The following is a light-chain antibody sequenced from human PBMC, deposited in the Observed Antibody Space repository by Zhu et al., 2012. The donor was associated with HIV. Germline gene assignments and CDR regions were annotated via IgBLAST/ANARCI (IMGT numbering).Light chain of an antibody. CDR3: QNYDSGPET. J-gene: IGKJ1*01. CDR2: RAS. V-gene: IGKV1-27*01. Sequence: DIQMTQSPSSLSVSIGDRVTITCRASQDINFHLAWYQQKPGRVPKLLISRASTLQSGVPSRFSGGASGTDFTLTISSLQPEDVATYFCQNYDSGPETFGQGTNGGHQT. CDR1: QDINFH.